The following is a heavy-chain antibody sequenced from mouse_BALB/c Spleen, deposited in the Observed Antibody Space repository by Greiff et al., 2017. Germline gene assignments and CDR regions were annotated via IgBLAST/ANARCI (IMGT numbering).Heavy chain of an antibody. CDR2: ISYSGST. D-gene: IGHD1-1*01. CDR1: GYSITSDYA. CDR3: ARYYYGRNYAMDY. J-gene: IGHJ4*01. V-gene: IGHV3-2*02. Sequence: EVKLVESGPGLVKPSQSLSLTCTVTGYSITSDYAWNWIRQFPGNKLEWMGYISYSGSTSYNPSLKSRISITRDTSKNQFFLQLNSVTTEDTATYYCARYYYGRNYAMDYWGQGTSVTVSS.